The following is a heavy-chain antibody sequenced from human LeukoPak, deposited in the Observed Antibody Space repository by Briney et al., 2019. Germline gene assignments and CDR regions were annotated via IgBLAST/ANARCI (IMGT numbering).Heavy chain of an antibody. J-gene: IGHJ4*02. CDR2: INQNGNEK. CDR1: GFTFSSYG. V-gene: IGHV3-7*01. D-gene: IGHD5-18*01. CDR3: VLGYTYGYLFDY. Sequence: PGGSLRLSCAASGFTFSSYGMHWVRQAPGKGLEWVAIINQNGNEKYYVDSVKGRFSISRDNAKNSLSLQMNSLRAEDTAVYYCVLGYTYGYLFDYWGQGTLVTVSS.